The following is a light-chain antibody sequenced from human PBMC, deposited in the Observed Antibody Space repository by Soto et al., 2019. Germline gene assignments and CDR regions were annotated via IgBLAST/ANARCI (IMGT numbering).Light chain of an antibody. V-gene: IGLV2-14*01. CDR3: SAYTSSSTDV. CDR1: SSDVGGYDY. CDR2: DVS. J-gene: IGLJ1*01. Sequence: QSALTQPASVSGSPGQSIAISCTGPSSDVGGYDYVSWYQQHPGKAPKLMIYDVSNRPSGVSNRFSGSKSDNTASLTISGSQAEDEADYYFSAYTSSSTDVFGTGTKLTVL.